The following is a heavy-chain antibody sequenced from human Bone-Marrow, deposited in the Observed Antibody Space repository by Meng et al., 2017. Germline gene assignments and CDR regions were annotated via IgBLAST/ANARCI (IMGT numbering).Heavy chain of an antibody. Sequence: GSLRLSCTVSGGSISSSSYYWGWIRQPPGKGLEWIGSIYYSGSTYYNPSLKSRVTISVDTSKNQFSLKLSSVTAADTAVYYCARASLSILRYFDWLLPPFDYWGQGTLVTSPQ. CDR1: GGSISSSSYY. J-gene: IGHJ4*02. V-gene: IGHV4-39*07. CDR3: ARASLSILRYFDWLLPPFDY. CDR2: IYYSGST. D-gene: IGHD3-9*01.